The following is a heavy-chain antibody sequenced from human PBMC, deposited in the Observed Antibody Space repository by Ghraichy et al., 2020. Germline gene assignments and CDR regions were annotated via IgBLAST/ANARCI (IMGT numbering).Heavy chain of an antibody. Sequence: SETLSLTCTVSGGSIRSYYWSWIRQPPGKGLEWIGYIYYSGSTNYNPSLKSRVTISVDTSKNQFSLKLTSVTAADTAVYYCARDIPPSSWYIWGQGTMVTVSS. J-gene: IGHJ3*02. CDR1: GGSIRSYY. D-gene: IGHD6-13*01. CDR2: IYYSGST. CDR3: ARDIPPSSWYI. V-gene: IGHV4-59*01.